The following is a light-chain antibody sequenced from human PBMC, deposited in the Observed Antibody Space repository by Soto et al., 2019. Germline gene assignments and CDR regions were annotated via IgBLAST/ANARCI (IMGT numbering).Light chain of an antibody. CDR3: SSYASTSTLV. CDR2: EVS. V-gene: IGLV2-14*01. CDR1: SSDVGAYNY. J-gene: IGLJ2*01. Sequence: QSALTQPASVSGSPGQSITISCTGTSSDVGAYNYVSWFQQHPGKAPKLMIYEVSHRPSGISSRFSGSKSGNTASLTISGLQAEDDADYYCSSYASTSTLVFGGGTKLTVL.